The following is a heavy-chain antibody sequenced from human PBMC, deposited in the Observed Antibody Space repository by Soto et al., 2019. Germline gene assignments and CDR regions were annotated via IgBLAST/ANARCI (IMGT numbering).Heavy chain of an antibody. V-gene: IGHV1-18*01. CDR3: ARNLWFGELLSRYYYYYMDV. CDR2: ISAYNGNT. Sequence: ASVKVSCKASGYTFTSYGISWVRQAPGQGLEWMGWISAYNGNTNYAQKIQGRVTMTTDTSTSTAYMELRSLRSDDTAVYYCARNLWFGELLSRYYYYYMDVWGKGTTVTVSS. CDR1: GYTFTSYG. D-gene: IGHD3-10*01. J-gene: IGHJ6*03.